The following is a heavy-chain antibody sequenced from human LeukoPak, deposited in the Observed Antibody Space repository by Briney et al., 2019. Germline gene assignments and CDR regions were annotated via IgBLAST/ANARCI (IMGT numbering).Heavy chain of an antibody. CDR1: GGSISSSRYY. CDR2: IYYSGST. D-gene: IGHD2-2*01. J-gene: IGHJ4*02. V-gene: IGHV4-39*07. CDR3: ARAPLVSPFDY. Sequence: PSETLSLTCAVSGGSISSSRYYWGWVRQPPGEELEWIGSIYYSGSTYCNPSLKSRVTLSVDTSKNRFSLILSSVTAADTAVYYCARAPLVSPFDYWGQGALVTVSS.